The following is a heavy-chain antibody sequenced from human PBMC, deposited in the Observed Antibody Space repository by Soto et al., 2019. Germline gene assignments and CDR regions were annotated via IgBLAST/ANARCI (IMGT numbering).Heavy chain of an antibody. CDR1: RGSISSCAYY. Sequence: TXSLTCTVSRGSISSCAYYWNWIRQTPGKGLEWIGYTSYIGSTYYNPSLKSRVAISRDTYNNQFSLKLTSVTAADTAVYYCARGFTNGLVLIHFDYWGQGTLVTVSS. V-gene: IGHV4-30-4*01. J-gene: IGHJ4*02. CDR3: ARGFTNGLVLIHFDY. D-gene: IGHD2-8*01. CDR2: TSYIGST.